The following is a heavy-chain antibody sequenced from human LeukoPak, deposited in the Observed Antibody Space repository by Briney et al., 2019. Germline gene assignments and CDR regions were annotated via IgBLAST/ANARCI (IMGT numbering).Heavy chain of an antibody. CDR3: ARGRRGYSYGSNSYYFDY. CDR1: GGSISTSNYY. CDR2: INHSGST. D-gene: IGHD5-18*01. Sequence: PSETLSLTCTVSGGSISTSNYYWGWIRQPPGKGLEWIGEINHSGSTNYNPSLKSRVTISVDTSKNQFSLKLSSVTAADTAVYYCARGRRGYSYGSNSYYFDYWGQGTLVTVSS. J-gene: IGHJ4*02. V-gene: IGHV4-39*07.